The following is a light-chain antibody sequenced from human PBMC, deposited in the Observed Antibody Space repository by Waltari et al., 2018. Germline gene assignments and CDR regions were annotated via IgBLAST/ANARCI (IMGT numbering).Light chain of an antibody. CDR3: LQYNGEPRT. V-gene: IGKV1-5*03. CDR1: QTINTW. CDR2: NAS. J-gene: IGKJ1*01. Sequence: DIQMTQSPSTLSSSVGDRVTITCRASQTINTWLAWHQQKPGKAPKLLIYNASSLESGVPSRFSGSGSGTEFTLTISSLQPDDFATYYCLQYNGEPRTFGQGTKVEVK.